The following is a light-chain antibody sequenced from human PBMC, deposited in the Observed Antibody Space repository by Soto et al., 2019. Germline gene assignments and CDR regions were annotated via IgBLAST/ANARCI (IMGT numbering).Light chain of an antibody. Sequence: QSALTQPASVSGSPGQSITISCTGTSSDVGGYRFVSWYQHHPGEAPKLIIYEVSNRPSGVSSRFSGSKSGNTASLTISGLQAEDESLYYCSSKSSGSTPMLFGGGTQLTVL. CDR3: SSKSSGSTPML. CDR1: SSDVGGYRF. V-gene: IGLV2-14*01. J-gene: IGLJ3*02. CDR2: EVS.